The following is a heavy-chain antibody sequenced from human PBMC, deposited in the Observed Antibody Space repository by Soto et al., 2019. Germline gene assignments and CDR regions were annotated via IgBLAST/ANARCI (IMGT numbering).Heavy chain of an antibody. CDR3: ARGKDVANFGVDFFDF. CDR2: ISSSSIYM. Sequence: EVQLVESGGGLVKPGGSLRLYCAAAGFTFSSFNMNWVRQAPGKGLEWVSSISSSSIYMYYGDSVKGRFTISRDNAENSLYLQMNSLRDEDTAVYFCARGKDVANFGVDFFDFWGQGVLVTVSS. CDR1: GFTFSSFN. D-gene: IGHD3-10*01. J-gene: IGHJ4*02. V-gene: IGHV3-21*02.